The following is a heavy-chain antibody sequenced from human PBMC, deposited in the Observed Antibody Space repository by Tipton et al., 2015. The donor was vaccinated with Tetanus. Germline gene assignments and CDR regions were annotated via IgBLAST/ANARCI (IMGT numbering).Heavy chain of an antibody. CDR2: IYYSGST. CDR3: ARRSYCSSSRCFDAFDL. CDR1: GGSISGSPYF. J-gene: IGHJ3*01. V-gene: IGHV4-61*01. Sequence: TLSLTCTVSGGSISGSPYFWNWIRQQPGKGPEWIGYIYYSGSTNYSPSLKSRVAISMDTSKNQISLKLSSVTAADTAVYYCARRSYCSSSRCFDAFDLWGQGTMVTVSS. D-gene: IGHD2-2*01.